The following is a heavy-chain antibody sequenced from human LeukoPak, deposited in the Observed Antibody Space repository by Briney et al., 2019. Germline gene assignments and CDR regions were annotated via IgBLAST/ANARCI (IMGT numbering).Heavy chain of an antibody. D-gene: IGHD2-15*01. CDR3: ARDIVVVVAATGLLDY. J-gene: IGHJ4*02. CDR2: ISYDGSNK. Sequence: GGSLRLSCAASGFTFSDYYMSWIRQAPGKGLEWVAVISYDGSNKYYADSVKGRFTISRDNSKNTLYLQMNSLRAEDTAVYYCARDIVVVVAATGLLDYWGQGTLVTVSS. V-gene: IGHV3-30-3*01. CDR1: GFTFSDYY.